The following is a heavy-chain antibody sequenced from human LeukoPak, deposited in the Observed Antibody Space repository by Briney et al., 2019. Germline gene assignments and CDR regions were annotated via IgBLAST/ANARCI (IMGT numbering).Heavy chain of an antibody. CDR3: ARLKDTAMVYLGFDY. CDR2: IYYSGST. CDR1: GGSLSSSSYY. D-gene: IGHD5-18*01. Sequence: SETLSLTCTVSGGSLSSSSYYWGWIRQPPGKGLEWLGSIYYSGSTYYNPSLKSRVTISVDTSKNQFSLKLSSVTAADTAVYYCARLKDTAMVYLGFDYWGQGTLVTVSS. J-gene: IGHJ4*02. V-gene: IGHV4-39*01.